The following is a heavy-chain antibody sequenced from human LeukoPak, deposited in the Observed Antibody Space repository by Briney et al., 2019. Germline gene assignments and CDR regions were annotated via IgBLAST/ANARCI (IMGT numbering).Heavy chain of an antibody. J-gene: IGHJ5*02. D-gene: IGHD6-13*01. CDR1: GGSISSGGYS. CDR2: IYHSGST. V-gene: IGHV4-30-2*01. Sequence: PSETLSLTCAVSGGSISSGGYSWSWLRQPPGKGLEWIGYIYHSGSTYYNPSLKSRATISVDRSKNQFSLKLSSVTAADTAVYYCARDQGHSSSWYGWFDPWGQGTLVTVSS. CDR3: ARDQGHSSSWYGWFDP.